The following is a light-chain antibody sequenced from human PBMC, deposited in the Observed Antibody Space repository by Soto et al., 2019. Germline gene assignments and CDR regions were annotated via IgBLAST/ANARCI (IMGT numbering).Light chain of an antibody. Sequence: EIVLTQSPATLSLSPGERATLSCRASQSVSSYLAWYQQKPGQAPRLLIYDASNRASGIRARSSGSGSGTDFTLTISSLETEDFPVYYCHQRSTWFITLGGGTKVEI. V-gene: IGKV3-11*01. J-gene: IGKJ4*01. CDR1: QSVSSY. CDR3: HQRSTWFIT. CDR2: DAS.